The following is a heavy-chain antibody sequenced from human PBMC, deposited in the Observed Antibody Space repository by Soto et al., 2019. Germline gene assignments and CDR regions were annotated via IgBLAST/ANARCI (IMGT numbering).Heavy chain of an antibody. V-gene: IGHV3-9*01. D-gene: IGHD3-10*01. CDR3: ANLPLYGSGFDC. J-gene: IGHJ4*02. Sequence: EAQLVESGGGLVQPGRSLRLSCVASGFTFDDYAIHWVRQAPGKGLEWVSGISWNGAATGYADSVKGRFTISRDNAKNSLYLQMSSLRTEDTAIYYCANLPLYGSGFDCWGQGTLLTVSS. CDR1: GFTFDDYA. CDR2: ISWNGAAT.